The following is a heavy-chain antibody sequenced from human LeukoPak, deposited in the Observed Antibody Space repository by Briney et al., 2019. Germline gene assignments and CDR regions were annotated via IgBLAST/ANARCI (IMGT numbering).Heavy chain of an antibody. CDR3: AMDTAMQFDY. D-gene: IGHD5-18*01. CDR2: ISSSGSTI. V-gene: IGHV3-48*03. CDR1: GFTFSSYE. J-gene: IGHJ4*02. Sequence: GGSLRLSCAASGFTFSSYEMNWVRQAPGKGLEWVSHISSSGSTIYYADSVKGRFTISRDNAKNSLYLQMNSLRAEDTAVYYCAMDTAMQFDYWGQGTLVTVSS.